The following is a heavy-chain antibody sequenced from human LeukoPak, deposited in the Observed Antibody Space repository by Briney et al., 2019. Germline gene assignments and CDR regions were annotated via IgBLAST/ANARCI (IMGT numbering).Heavy chain of an antibody. D-gene: IGHD4-17*01. V-gene: IGHV4-39*01. CDR3: ARQMNTVTAYY. CDR2: IFYSGNT. Sequence: SETLSLTCTVSVGSISSSSYFCGSIRQPPGEVVEGSGSIFYSGNTYYNPSLNTRVTISIETYKNQISLRLSSVTVADRAVYYCARQMNTVTAYYGGKGTLVPVS. J-gene: IGHJ4*02. CDR1: VGSISSSSYF.